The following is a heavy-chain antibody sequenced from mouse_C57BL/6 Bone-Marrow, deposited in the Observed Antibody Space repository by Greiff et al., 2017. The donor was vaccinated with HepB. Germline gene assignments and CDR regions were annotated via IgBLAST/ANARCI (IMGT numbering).Heavy chain of an antibody. CDR2: INPGSGGT. Sequence: SGAELVRPGTSVKVSCKASGYAFTNYLIEWVKQRPGQGLEWIGVINPGSGGTNYNEKFKGKATLTADKSSSTAYMQLSSLTSEDSAVYFCALDSSGSDSYYYAMDYWGQGTSFTVSS. J-gene: IGHJ4*01. V-gene: IGHV1-54*01. D-gene: IGHD3-2*02. CDR3: ALDSSGSDSYYYAMDY. CDR1: GYAFTNYL.